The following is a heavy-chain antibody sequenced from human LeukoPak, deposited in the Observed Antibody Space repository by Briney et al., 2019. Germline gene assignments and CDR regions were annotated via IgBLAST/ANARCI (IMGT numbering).Heavy chain of an antibody. CDR3: ARDREAIWFGELLFALDY. D-gene: IGHD3-10*01. Sequence: ASVKVSCKASGYTFTSYAMNWVRQAPGQGLEWMGWISAYNGNTNYAQKLQGRVTMTTDTSTSTAYMELRSLRSDDTAMYYCARDREAIWFGELLFALDYWGQGTLVTVSS. CDR1: GYTFTSYA. V-gene: IGHV1-18*01. J-gene: IGHJ4*02. CDR2: ISAYNGNT.